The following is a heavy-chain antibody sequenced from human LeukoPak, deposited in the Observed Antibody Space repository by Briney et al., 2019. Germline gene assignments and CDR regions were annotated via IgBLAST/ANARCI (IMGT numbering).Heavy chain of an antibody. CDR2: SDPEDGET. CDR3: ARDRTNYEFYYYYYGMDV. J-gene: IGHJ6*02. D-gene: IGHD1-7*01. CDR1: GYTLTELS. Sequence: ASVKVSCKVSGYTLTELSMHWVRQAPGKGLEWMGGSDPEDGETIYAQKFQGRVTMTEDTSTDTAYMELSSLRSEDTAVYYCARDRTNYEFYYYYYGMDVWGQGTTVTVSS. V-gene: IGHV1-24*01.